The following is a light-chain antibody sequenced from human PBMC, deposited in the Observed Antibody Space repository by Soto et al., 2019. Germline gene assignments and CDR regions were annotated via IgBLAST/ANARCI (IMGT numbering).Light chain of an antibody. J-gene: IGKJ1*01. V-gene: IGKV3-15*01. Sequence: EIVMTQSPATLSVSPGERATLSCRASQSVSSNLAWYQQKPGQPPRLLIYGASTRATSIPARFSGSGSGKEFTLTINSLQSEDFAVYYCQQYNNWPPGKTFGQGTKVEIK. CDR1: QSVSSN. CDR3: QQYNNWPPGKT. CDR2: GAS.